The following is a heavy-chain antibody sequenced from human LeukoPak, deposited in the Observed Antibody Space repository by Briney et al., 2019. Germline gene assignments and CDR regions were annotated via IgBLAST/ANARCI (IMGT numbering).Heavy chain of an antibody. CDR1: GYTFTGYY. D-gene: IGHD3-10*01. J-gene: IGHJ3*02. Sequence: ASVKVSCKASGYTFTGYYMHWVRQAPGQGPEWMGWINPNSGGTNYAQKLQGRVTMTRDTSISTAYMELSSLKASDTAMYYCARRGTSMFRGVHMGPHDGFDIWGQGTMVTVSS. CDR2: INPNSGGT. CDR3: ARRGTSMFRGVHMGPHDGFDI. V-gene: IGHV1-2*02.